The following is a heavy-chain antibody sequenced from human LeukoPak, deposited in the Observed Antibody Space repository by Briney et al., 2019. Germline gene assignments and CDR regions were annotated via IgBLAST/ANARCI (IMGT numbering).Heavy chain of an antibody. D-gene: IGHD4-4*01. CDR3: ARASNYGFWYFDL. Sequence: SQTLSLTCAVSGGSISSGSYSWSWIRQPPGKGLEWIGYIYHSGSTYYNPSLKSRVTISVDRSKNQFSLKLSSVTAADTAVYYCARASNYGFWYFDLWGRGTLVTVSS. CDR1: GGSISSGSYS. J-gene: IGHJ2*01. CDR2: IYHSGST. V-gene: IGHV4-30-2*01.